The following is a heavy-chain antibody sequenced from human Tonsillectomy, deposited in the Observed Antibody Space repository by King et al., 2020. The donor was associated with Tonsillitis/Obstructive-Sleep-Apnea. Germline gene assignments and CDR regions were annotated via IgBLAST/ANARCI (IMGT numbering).Heavy chain of an antibody. CDR3: ARGPRRSGDY. J-gene: IGHJ4*02. CDR1: GGSFSGYY. CDR2: INHSGST. Sequence: VQLQRWGAGLLKPSETLSLTCAVYGGSFSGYYWSWIRQPPGKGLEWIGEINHSGSTNYNPSLKSRVTISVDTSKNQFSLKLSSVTAADTAVYYCARGPRRSGDYWSQGTLVTVSS. V-gene: IGHV4-34*01. D-gene: IGHD6-19*01.